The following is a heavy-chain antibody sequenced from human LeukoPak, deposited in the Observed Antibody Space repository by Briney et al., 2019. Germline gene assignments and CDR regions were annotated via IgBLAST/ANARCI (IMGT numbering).Heavy chain of an antibody. Sequence: SETLSLTCAVSGGSISSATYYWGWLRQPPGKGLEWIGSIYHSGSTNYNPSLKSRVTISVDKSKNQFSLKLSSVTAADTAVYYCARHSYGDYQYYYYGMDVWGQGTTVTVSS. J-gene: IGHJ6*02. CDR3: ARHSYGDYQYYYYGMDV. CDR1: GGSISSATYY. D-gene: IGHD4-17*01. CDR2: IYHSGST. V-gene: IGHV4-39*07.